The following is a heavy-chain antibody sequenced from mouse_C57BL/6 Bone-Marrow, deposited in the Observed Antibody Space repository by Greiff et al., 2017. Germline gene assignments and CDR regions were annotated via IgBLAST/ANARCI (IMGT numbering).Heavy chain of an antibody. J-gene: IGHJ3*01. CDR3: ARDHDYDATWFAD. Sequence: EVKLVESGGGLVKPGGSLKLSCAASGFTFSSYAMSWVRQTPEKRLEWVATISDGGSYNYYPDNVKGRFTIARDNAKNNLYVQLSHLKSEDTAMYYGARDHDYDATWFADWGQGTLVTVSA. D-gene: IGHD2-4*01. CDR1: GFTFSSYA. CDR2: ISDGGSYN. V-gene: IGHV5-4*01.